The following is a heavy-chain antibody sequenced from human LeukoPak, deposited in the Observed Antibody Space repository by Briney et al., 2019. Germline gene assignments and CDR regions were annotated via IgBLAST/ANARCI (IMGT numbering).Heavy chain of an antibody. V-gene: IGHV4-39*07. CDR2: IYYSGST. J-gene: IGHJ3*02. CDR3: ARDGGAAALGAFDI. CDR1: GGSISSSSYY. Sequence: SETLSLTCTVSGGSISSSSYYWGWIRQPPGKGLEWIGSIYYSGSTYYNPSLKSRVTISVDTSKNQFSLKLSSVTAADTAVYYCARDGGAAALGAFDIWGQGTMVTVSS. D-gene: IGHD6-13*01.